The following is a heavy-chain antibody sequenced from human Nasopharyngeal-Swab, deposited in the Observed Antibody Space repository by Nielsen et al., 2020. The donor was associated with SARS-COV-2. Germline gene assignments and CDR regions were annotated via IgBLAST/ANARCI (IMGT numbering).Heavy chain of an antibody. CDR1: GFTFDDYA. CDR3: AKGQSRGWYATNDAFDI. V-gene: IGHV3-9*01. Sequence: SLKISCAASGFTFDDYAMHWVRQAPGKGLEWVSGISWNSGSIGYADSVKGRFTISRDNAKNSLYLQMNSLRAEDTALYYCAKGQSRGWYATNDAFDIWGQGTMVTVSS. D-gene: IGHD6-19*01. J-gene: IGHJ3*02. CDR2: ISWNSGSI.